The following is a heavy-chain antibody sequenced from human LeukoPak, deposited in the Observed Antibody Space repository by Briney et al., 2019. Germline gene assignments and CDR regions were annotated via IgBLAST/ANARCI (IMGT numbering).Heavy chain of an antibody. CDR2: ISAYNGNT. D-gene: IGHD3-22*01. Sequence: GASVKVSCKASGYTFTSYGISWVRQARGQGLEWMGWISAYNGNTNYAQKLQGRVTMTTHTSTSTAYMELRSLRSDDTAVYYCARDEIGPYYYDSSGIFDYWGQGTLVTVSS. V-gene: IGHV1-18*01. CDR3: ARDEIGPYYYDSSGIFDY. CDR1: GYTFTSYG. J-gene: IGHJ4*02.